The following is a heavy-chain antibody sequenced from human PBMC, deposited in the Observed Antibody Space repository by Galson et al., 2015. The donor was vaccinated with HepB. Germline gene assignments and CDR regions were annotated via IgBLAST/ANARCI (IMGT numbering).Heavy chain of an antibody. CDR3: ARVGRTSGWYDDY. J-gene: IGHJ4*02. CDR2: ITGSSSHT. D-gene: IGHD6-19*01. Sequence: SLRLSCAASGFTFSSYSMNWVRQAPGKGLEWVSHITGSSSHTYYVDSVKGRFTISRDNAKNSLYLQMKSLRGEDTAVYYCARVGRTSGWYDDYWGQGTLVTVSS. V-gene: IGHV3-48*01. CDR1: GFTFSSYS.